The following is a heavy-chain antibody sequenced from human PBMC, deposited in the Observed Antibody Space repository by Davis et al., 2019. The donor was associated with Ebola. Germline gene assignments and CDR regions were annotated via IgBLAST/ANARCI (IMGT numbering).Heavy chain of an antibody. Sequence: SQTLSLTCAISVDSVSSNSAAWNWIRQSPSRCLEWLGRTYFRSKWYNDYAVSVKSRITINPDTSKNQFSLQLNSVTPEDTAVYYCARAETYGDHQNDYWGQGTLVTVSS. CDR3: ARAETYGDHQNDY. CDR1: VDSVSSNSAA. CDR2: TYFRSKWYN. V-gene: IGHV6-1*01. J-gene: IGHJ4*02. D-gene: IGHD4-17*01.